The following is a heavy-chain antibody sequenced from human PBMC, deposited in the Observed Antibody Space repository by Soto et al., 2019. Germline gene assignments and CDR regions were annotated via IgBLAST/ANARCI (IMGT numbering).Heavy chain of an antibody. D-gene: IGHD2-2*01. CDR1: GGTFGSYA. V-gene: IGHV1-69*01. J-gene: IGHJ4*02. Sequence: QVQLVQSGAEVKKPGSSVKVSCKASGGTFGSYAFSWVRQAPGQGLEWMGGIIPVSGAAHYAQKFQGRVTITADASTSTAYMELSSLSSQDTAVYYCATALGCRSTSCPVDYWGQGTRVIVSS. CDR2: IIPVSGAA. CDR3: ATALGCRSTSCPVDY.